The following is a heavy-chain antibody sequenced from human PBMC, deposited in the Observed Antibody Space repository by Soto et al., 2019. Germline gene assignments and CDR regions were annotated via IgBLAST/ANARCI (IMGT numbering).Heavy chain of an antibody. Sequence: AGGSLRLSCAGYGFTFSTYSLNWVRQAPGRGLEWVSSFSTSSSYIFYADSVKGRFTVSRDNAKNSLYLQMDSLRAEDTAVYYCARGNADYFDTSGYFDYWGQGALVTVSS. CDR2: FSTSSSYI. V-gene: IGHV3-21*01. CDR1: GFTFSTYS. J-gene: IGHJ4*02. D-gene: IGHD3-22*01. CDR3: ARGNADYFDTSGYFDY.